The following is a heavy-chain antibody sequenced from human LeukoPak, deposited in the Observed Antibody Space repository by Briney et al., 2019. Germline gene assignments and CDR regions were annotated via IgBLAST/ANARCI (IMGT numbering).Heavy chain of an antibody. J-gene: IGHJ6*02. CDR1: GYTLTELS. D-gene: IGHD3-3*01. Sequence: VASVKVSCKVSGYTLTELSMHWVRQAPGKGLEWMGGFDLEDGETIYAQKFQGRVTMTEDTSTDTAYMELSSLRSEDTAVYYCATGRGDFWSGYYRRYYYYGMDVWGQGTTVTVSS. V-gene: IGHV1-24*01. CDR2: FDLEDGET. CDR3: ATGRGDFWSGYYRRYYYYGMDV.